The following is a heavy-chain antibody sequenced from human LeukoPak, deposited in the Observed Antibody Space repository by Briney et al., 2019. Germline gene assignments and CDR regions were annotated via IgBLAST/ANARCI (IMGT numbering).Heavy chain of an antibody. Sequence: SETLSLTCAVYGGSFSGYYWSWIRQPPGKGLEWIGEINHSGSTNYNPSLKSRVTISVDTSKNQFSLKLSSVTAADTAVYYCARAPPTTVTTRWFDPWGQRTLVTVSS. J-gene: IGHJ5*02. V-gene: IGHV4-34*01. CDR3: ARAPPTTVTTRWFDP. D-gene: IGHD4-17*01. CDR1: GGSFSGYY. CDR2: INHSGST.